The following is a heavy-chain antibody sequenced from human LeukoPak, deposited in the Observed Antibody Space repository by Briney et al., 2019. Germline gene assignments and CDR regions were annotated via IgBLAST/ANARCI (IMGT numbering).Heavy chain of an antibody. J-gene: IGHJ4*02. V-gene: IGHV5-51*01. CDR3: ARPRDTAMVLFDY. D-gene: IGHD5-18*01. Sequence: GESLKISCKGSGYSFTSYWIDWVRQMPGKGLEWMGIIYPGDSDTRYSPSFQGQVTISADKSISTAYLQWSSLKASDTAMYYCARPRDTAMVLFDYWGQGTLVTVSS. CDR1: GYSFTSYW. CDR2: IYPGDSDT.